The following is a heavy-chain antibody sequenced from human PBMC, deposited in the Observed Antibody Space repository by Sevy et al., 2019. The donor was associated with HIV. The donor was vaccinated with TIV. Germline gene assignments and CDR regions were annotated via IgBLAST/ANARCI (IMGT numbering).Heavy chain of an antibody. V-gene: IGHV3-23*01. CDR1: GFTFAKYS. CDR2: FSFGCGRI. CDR3: AREGCTQPHDY. D-gene: IGHD2-8*01. J-gene: IGHJ4*02. Sequence: QLGGPLRLSCAASGFTFAKYSMSWVRQAPGKGLEWVSTFSFGCGRINYADSVKGRFTISRDDSKNILFLQMNSLRAEDTATYFCAREGCTQPHDYWGQGTLVTVSS.